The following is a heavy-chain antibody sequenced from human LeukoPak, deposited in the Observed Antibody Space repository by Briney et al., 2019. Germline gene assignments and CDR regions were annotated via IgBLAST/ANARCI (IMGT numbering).Heavy chain of an antibody. CDR1: GFSFSDYD. V-gene: IGHV3-11*04. CDR3: ARCAGTPQYYYFYYYMDV. D-gene: IGHD1/OR15-1a*01. CDR2: ISSRGSTI. J-gene: IGHJ6*03. Sequence: GGSLRLSCAASGFSFSDYDMHWVRQAPGKGLEWLSYISSRGSTIYYADSVKGRFTISRDNAKNSLYLQMNSLRAEDTAMYYCARCAGTPQYYYFYYYMDVWGKGTTVTVSS.